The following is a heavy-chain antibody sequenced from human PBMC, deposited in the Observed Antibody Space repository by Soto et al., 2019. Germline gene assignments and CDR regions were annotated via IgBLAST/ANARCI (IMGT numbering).Heavy chain of an antibody. CDR2: ISAYNGNT. Sequence: ASVKVSCKASGYTFTSYGISWVRQAPGQGLEWMGWISAYNGNTNYAQKLQGRVTMTTDTSTSTAYMELRSLRSDDTAVYYCARDYDFWSGSPYYYYGMDVWGQGTTVTVSS. CDR3: ARDYDFWSGSPYYYYGMDV. CDR1: GYTFTSYG. D-gene: IGHD3-3*01. J-gene: IGHJ6*02. V-gene: IGHV1-18*04.